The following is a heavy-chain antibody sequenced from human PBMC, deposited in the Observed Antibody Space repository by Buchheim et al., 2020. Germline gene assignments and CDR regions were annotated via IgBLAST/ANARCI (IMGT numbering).Heavy chain of an antibody. CDR1: GFTFSSYA. V-gene: IGHV3-30*04. Sequence: QVQLVGSGGGVVQPGRSLRLSCAASGFTFSSYAMHWVRQAPGKGLEWVAVISYDGSNKYYAESVKGRFTISRDNSKNTLYLQMNSLRAEDTAVYYCARSGHYWGQGTL. CDR2: ISYDGSNK. CDR3: ARSGHY. J-gene: IGHJ4*02.